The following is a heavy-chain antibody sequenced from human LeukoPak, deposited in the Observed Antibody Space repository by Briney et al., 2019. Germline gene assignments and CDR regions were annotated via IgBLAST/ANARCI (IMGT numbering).Heavy chain of an antibody. CDR3: ARDGEYGTGSYYRGCFDY. D-gene: IGHD3-10*01. V-gene: IGHV1-2*02. CDR1: GYSFTAFC. Sequence: ASVKVSCKTSGYSFTAFCIHWVRQAPGQGLEWMGWIHPRSGETNYAYKFKGRVTMTRDTSISTVYMDLGSLGSDDTAVYYCARDGEYGTGSYYRGCFDYWGQGILVTVSS. J-gene: IGHJ4*02. CDR2: IHPRSGET.